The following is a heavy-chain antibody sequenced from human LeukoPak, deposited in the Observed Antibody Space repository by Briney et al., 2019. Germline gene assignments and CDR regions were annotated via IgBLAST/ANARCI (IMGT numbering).Heavy chain of an antibody. D-gene: IGHD6-19*01. CDR1: GFTFSNNW. V-gene: IGHV3-7*01. CDR2: IKQDGSEK. Sequence: GGSLRLSCAASGFTFSNNWMSWVRQAPGKGLEWVAHIKQDGSEKYYLDSVKGRFIISTDNAENSLYLQINSLRAEDTALYYCARDHGTGWYVDYFDYWGQGTPVTVSS. J-gene: IGHJ4*02. CDR3: ARDHGTGWYVDYFDY.